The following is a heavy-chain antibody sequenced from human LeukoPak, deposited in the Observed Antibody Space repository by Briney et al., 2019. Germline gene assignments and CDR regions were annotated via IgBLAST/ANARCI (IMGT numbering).Heavy chain of an antibody. J-gene: IGHJ6*03. CDR3: ASRRGEYYYYYYMDV. CDR2: IYYSGST. CDR1: GGSISSSSYY. Sequence: SEALSLTCTVSGGSISSSSYYWGWIRQPPGKGLEWIGSIYYSGSTYYNPSLKSRVTISVDTSKNQFSLKLSSVTAADTAVYYCASRRGEYYYYYYMDVWGKGTTVTVSS. D-gene: IGHD3-3*01. V-gene: IGHV4-39*01.